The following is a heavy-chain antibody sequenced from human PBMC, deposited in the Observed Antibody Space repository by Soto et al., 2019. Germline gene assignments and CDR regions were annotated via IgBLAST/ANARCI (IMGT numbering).Heavy chain of an antibody. Sequence: QITLKESGPTLVKPTQTLTLTCIFSGFSLSTNGVGVGWLRQPPGKSLEWLALIYWDDDKRYSPSLENRLTLTKDTSKNQVVLTMTHMDPVDTGTYYCAHRRARTAGRDDAYDVWGQGTMVVVSS. J-gene: IGHJ3*01. CDR1: GFSLSTNGVG. D-gene: IGHD6-6*01. CDR2: IYWDDDK. V-gene: IGHV2-5*02. CDR3: AHRRARTAGRDDAYDV.